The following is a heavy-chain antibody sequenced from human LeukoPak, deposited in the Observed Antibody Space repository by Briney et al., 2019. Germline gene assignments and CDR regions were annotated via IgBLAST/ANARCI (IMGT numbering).Heavy chain of an antibody. CDR1: GFTFSSYE. V-gene: IGHV3-48*03. CDR2: ISSSGSTT. J-gene: IGHJ4*02. Sequence: GESLRLSCAASGFTFSSYEMNWVRQAPGKGLAWVSYISSSGSTTYYADCVKGRFTISRDNAKNSLNLQMNSLRAEDTAVYYCARYGDYWGQGTLVTVSS. CDR3: ARYGDY. D-gene: IGHD3-10*01.